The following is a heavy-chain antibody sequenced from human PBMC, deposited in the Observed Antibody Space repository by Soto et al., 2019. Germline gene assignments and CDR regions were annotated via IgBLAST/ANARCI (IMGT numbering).Heavy chain of an antibody. V-gene: IGHV1-69*02. CDR1: GGTFSSYT. CDR3: REGYDDGFDI. CDR2: IIPILGIA. J-gene: IGHJ3*02. D-gene: IGHD5-12*01. Sequence: QVQLVQSGAEVKKPGSSVKVSCKASGGTFSSYTISWVRQAPGQGLEWMGRIIPILGIANYAQKFQGRVTITADKSTSTAYMELSSRRSEDTAVYYCREGYDDGFDIWGQGTMVTVSS.